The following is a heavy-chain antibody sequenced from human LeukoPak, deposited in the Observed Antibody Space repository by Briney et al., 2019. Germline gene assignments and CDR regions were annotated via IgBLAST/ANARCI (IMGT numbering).Heavy chain of an antibody. CDR1: GGSINSGDYY. CDR3: ARAHRYYYYMDV. Sequence: PSETLSHTCTVSGGSINSGDYYWSWIRQHPGKGLEWIGYIYYGGSTYYHPSLKSRVTISVDTSKNQFSLRLSSGTAADTAVYYCARAHRYYYYMDVWGKGTTVTVSS. J-gene: IGHJ6*03. CDR2: IYYGGST. V-gene: IGHV4-31*03.